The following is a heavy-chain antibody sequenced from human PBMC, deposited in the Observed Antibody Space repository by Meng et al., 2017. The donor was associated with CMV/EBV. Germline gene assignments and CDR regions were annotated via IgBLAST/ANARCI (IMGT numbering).Heavy chain of an antibody. CDR2: IYWDDDK. V-gene: IGHV2-5*02. CDR3: AHRLHGSGSDYPYYFDY. J-gene: IGHJ4*02. Sequence: HINLKASAPTLGKPTQPLTLTFTFSGFSLSTSGVGVCLIRQPPGKALEWLALIYWDDDKRYSPSLKSRLTITKDTSKNQVVLTMTNMDLVDTATYYCAHRLHGSGSDYPYYFDYWGQGTLVTVSS. CDR1: GFSLSTSGVG. D-gene: IGHD3-10*01.